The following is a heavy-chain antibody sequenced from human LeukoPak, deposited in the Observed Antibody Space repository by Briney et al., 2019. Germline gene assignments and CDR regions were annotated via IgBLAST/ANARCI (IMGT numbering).Heavy chain of an antibody. V-gene: IGHV1-3*01. CDR2: IYAGNGNV. Sequence: ASVKVSCKASGYTFTSYDINWVRQATGQRPEWMGCIYAGNGNVKYSQNFQARVTITRDTSANTAYLELSSLRSEDTAVYYCAREVAIWGQGTLVTVSS. J-gene: IGHJ4*02. CDR1: GYTFTSYD. D-gene: IGHD2-15*01. CDR3: AREVAI.